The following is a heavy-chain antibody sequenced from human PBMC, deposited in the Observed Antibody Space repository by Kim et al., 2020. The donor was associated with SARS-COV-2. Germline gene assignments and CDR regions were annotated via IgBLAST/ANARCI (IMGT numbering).Heavy chain of an antibody. V-gene: IGHV4-59*08. CDR3: ARHRYCSSTSCYYDFDY. Sequence: LKSRVTISVDTSKNQFSLKLSSVTAADTAVYYCARHRYCSSTSCYYDFDYWGQGTLVTVSS. D-gene: IGHD2-2*01. J-gene: IGHJ4*02.